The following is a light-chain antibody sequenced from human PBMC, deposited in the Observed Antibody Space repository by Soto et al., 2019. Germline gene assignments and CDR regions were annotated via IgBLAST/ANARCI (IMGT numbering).Light chain of an antibody. CDR2: EAS. Sequence: DIQMTQSPSTLSASVGDRVTITCRASQSISDSLAWYQQKPGKAPKLLIYEASSLKSGVPSRFSGSRYGTGYTLTISSLQPDDFATYYCQQYNGYWTFGQGTKVEIK. J-gene: IGKJ1*01. CDR1: QSISDS. CDR3: QQYNGYWT. V-gene: IGKV1-5*03.